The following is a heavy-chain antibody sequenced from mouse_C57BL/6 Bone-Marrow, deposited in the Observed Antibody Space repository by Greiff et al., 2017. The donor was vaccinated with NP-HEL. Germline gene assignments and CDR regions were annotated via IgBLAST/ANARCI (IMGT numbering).Heavy chain of an antibody. CDR1: GYSFTGYY. D-gene: IGHD6-1*01. J-gene: IGHJ2*03. CDR2: INPSTGGT. Sequence: VQLQHSGPELVKPGASVKISCKASGYSFTGYYMNWVKQSPEQSLEWIGEINPSTGGTTYNEKFKAKATLTVDKSSSTAYMQLKSLTSEDSAVYYCATAYWGQGTGLTVYS. V-gene: IGHV1-42*01. CDR3: ATAY.